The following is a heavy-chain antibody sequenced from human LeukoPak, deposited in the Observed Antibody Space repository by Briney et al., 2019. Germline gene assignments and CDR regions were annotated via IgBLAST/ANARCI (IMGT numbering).Heavy chain of an antibody. D-gene: IGHD2-21*02. CDR2: IIPILGIA. V-gene: IGHV1-69*04. CDR3: ATPCGGDCHWGNWFDP. Sequence: ASVKVSCKASGGTFSSYAISWVRQAPGQGLEWMGRIIPILGIANYAQKFQGRVTITADKSTSTAYMELSSLRSEDTAVYYCATPCGGDCHWGNWFDPWGQGTLVTVSS. J-gene: IGHJ5*02. CDR1: GGTFSSYA.